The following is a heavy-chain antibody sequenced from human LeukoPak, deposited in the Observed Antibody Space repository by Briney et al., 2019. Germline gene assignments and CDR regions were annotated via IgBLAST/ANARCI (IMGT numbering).Heavy chain of an antibody. CDR2: ISSSGSAI. J-gene: IGHJ4*02. Sequence: GGSLRLSCAASGFTFSSYEMNWVRQAPGKGLEWVSYISSSGSAIYFADSAKGRFTISRDNAKNSLYLQMNSLRAEDTAVYYCARDSSGILLHWGQGTLVTVSS. CDR1: GFTFSSYE. V-gene: IGHV3-48*03. CDR3: ARDSSGILLH. D-gene: IGHD3-22*01.